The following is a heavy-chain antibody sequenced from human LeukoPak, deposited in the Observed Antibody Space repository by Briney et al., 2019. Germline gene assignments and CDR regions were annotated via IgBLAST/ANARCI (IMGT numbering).Heavy chain of an antibody. Sequence: SETLSLTCTVSGGSISSGSYYWSWIRQPAGKGLEWIGRIYTSGSTNYNPSLKSRVTISVDTSKNQLSLKLTSATAADTAVYYCARPYTNYVGNDAFAIWGQGTMVTVSS. V-gene: IGHV4-61*02. CDR3: ARPYTNYVGNDAFAI. J-gene: IGHJ3*02. D-gene: IGHD4-11*01. CDR2: IYTSGST. CDR1: GGSISSGSYY.